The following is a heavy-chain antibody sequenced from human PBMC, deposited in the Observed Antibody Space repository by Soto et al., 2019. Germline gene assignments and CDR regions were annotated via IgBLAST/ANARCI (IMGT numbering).Heavy chain of an antibody. V-gene: IGHV3-30*18. CDR2: ISYDGSNK. D-gene: IGHD7-27*01. J-gene: IGHJ4*02. CDR3: AKGWGWGPVGY. CDR1: GFTFSSYG. Sequence: QVQLVESGGGVVQPGRSLRLSCAASGFTFSSYGMHWVRQAPGKGLEWVAVISYDGSNKYYADSVKGRFTISRDNSKNTLYLQINSLRADDTAVSYCAKGWGWGPVGYWGQGTLVTVSS.